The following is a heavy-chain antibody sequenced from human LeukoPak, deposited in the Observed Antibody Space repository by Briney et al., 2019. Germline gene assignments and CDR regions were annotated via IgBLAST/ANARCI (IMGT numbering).Heavy chain of an antibody. J-gene: IGHJ4*02. Sequence: SETLSLTCTVSGGSISSSSYYWGWIRQPRGKGLGWIGSIYYSGSTYYNPSLKSRVTISVDTSKNQFSLKLSSVTAADTAVYYCARRRVVGATSFDYWGQGTLVTVSS. CDR1: GGSISSSSYY. CDR3: ARRRVVGATSFDY. V-gene: IGHV4-39*01. D-gene: IGHD1-26*01. CDR2: IYYSGST.